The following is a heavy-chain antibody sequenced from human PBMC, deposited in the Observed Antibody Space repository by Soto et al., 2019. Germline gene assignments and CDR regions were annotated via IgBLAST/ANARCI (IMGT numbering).Heavy chain of an antibody. J-gene: IGHJ4*02. CDR3: ARDPYYYDSSGYIYFDY. Sequence: QVQLVQSGAEVKKPGASVKVSCRASGYTFTSYGISWVRQAPGQGLEWMGWISAYNGNTNYAQKLQGRVTMTTDTSTSTAYMELRSLRSDDTAVYYCARDPYYYDSSGYIYFDYWGQGTLVTVSS. D-gene: IGHD3-22*01. V-gene: IGHV1-18*01. CDR2: ISAYNGNT. CDR1: GYTFTSYG.